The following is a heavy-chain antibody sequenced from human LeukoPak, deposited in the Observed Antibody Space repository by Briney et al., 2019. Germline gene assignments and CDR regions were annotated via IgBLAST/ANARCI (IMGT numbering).Heavy chain of an antibody. CDR1: GFTFSGYW. Sequence: PGGSLRLSCAASGFTFSGYWMSWVRQAPGKGLEWVANIEQEGSEKNYVDSVKGRFTISRDNAKNSLYLQMNSLRAEDTAVYYCARRGRIFGVVIISYFDYWGQGTLVTVSS. CDR3: ARRGRIFGVVIISYFDY. J-gene: IGHJ4*02. D-gene: IGHD3-3*01. V-gene: IGHV3-7*05. CDR2: IEQEGSEK.